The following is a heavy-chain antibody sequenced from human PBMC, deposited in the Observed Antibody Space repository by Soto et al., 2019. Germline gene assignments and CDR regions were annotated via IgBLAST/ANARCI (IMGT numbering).Heavy chain of an antibody. V-gene: IGHV1-2*04. CDR2: INPESGGT. D-gene: IGHD2-8*01. CDR3: ARGDSTDCSNGVCPFFYNHYMDV. J-gene: IGHJ6*03. CDR1: GYSFTDYH. Sequence: ASVKVSCKASGYSFTDYHIHWVRQAPGQGLEWLGRINPESGGTSTAQKFQGWVTMTTHTSISTASMELTRLTSDDTAIYYCARGDSTDCSNGVCPFFYNHYMDVWG.